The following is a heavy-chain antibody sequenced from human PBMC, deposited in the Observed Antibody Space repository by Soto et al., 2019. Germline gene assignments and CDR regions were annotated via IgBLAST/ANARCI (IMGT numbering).Heavy chain of an antibody. V-gene: IGHV4-31*02. J-gene: IGHJ3*02. Sequence: WTWIRQRPGKGLEWFGYIYYSGSTYYSPSLKSRLSISLDTSKNQFSLRLSSVTAADTAMYYCARARLRAVYAFDIWGQGTMVTVSS. CDR3: ARARLRAVYAFDI. CDR2: IYYSGST. D-gene: IGHD5-12*01.